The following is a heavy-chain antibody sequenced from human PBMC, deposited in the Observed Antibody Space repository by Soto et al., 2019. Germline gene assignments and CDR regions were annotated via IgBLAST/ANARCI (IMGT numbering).Heavy chain of an antibody. Sequence: TSETLSLTCTVSGGSISSGGYYWSWIRQHPGKGLEWIGYIYHSGDTYYNPSLKSRVTISVDTSKNQFSLKLSSVTAADTAVYYCARTTYYYGSRFDSWGQGTLVTVSS. CDR1: GGSISSGGYY. V-gene: IGHV4-31*03. D-gene: IGHD3-10*01. J-gene: IGHJ5*01. CDR3: ARTTYYYGSRFDS. CDR2: IYHSGDT.